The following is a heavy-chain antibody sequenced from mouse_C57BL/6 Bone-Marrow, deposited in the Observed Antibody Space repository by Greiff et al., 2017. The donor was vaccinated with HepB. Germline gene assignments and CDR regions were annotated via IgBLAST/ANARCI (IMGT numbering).Heavy chain of an antibody. CDR3: ARGGYYGSTFAY. CDR1: GYTFTSYT. J-gene: IGHJ3*01. Sequence: QVQLQQSGAELARPGASVKMSCKASGYTFTSYTMHWVKQRPGQGLEWIGYINPSSGYTKYNEKFKGKATLTADKSSSTAYMQLNSLTSEDSAVYFCARGGYYGSTFAYWGQGTLVTVSA. D-gene: IGHD1-1*01. CDR2: INPSSGYT. V-gene: IGHV1-4*01.